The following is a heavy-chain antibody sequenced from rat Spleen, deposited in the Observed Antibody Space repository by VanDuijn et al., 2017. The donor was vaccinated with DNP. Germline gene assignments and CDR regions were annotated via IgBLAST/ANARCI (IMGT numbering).Heavy chain of an antibody. Sequence: EVQLVESGGGLVQPGRSLKLSCVASGFTFNDFYMAWVRQTPQKGLEWVASIRYAGDNKEYGDSGKGRFTISRDNGKNSLYLHMDSLKSEDTATYYCARHPLYEGYKYFDSWGQGVMVTVYS. J-gene: IGHJ2*01. CDR1: GFTFNDFY. CDR3: ARHPLYEGYKYFDS. V-gene: IGHV5-22*01. CDR2: IRYAGDNK. D-gene: IGHD1-11*01.